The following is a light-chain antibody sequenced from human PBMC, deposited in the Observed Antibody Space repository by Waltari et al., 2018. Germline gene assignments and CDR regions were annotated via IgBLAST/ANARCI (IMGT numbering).Light chain of an antibody. CDR1: SSAVGNYKS. J-gene: IGLJ2*01. Sequence: QSALTQPASVSGSPGQSITISCTGPSSAVGNYKSVSWYQQHPGKAPKLMIYAVSKRPSGVSDRFSGSKSGDMASLTISGLQPEDEAEYFCSSYAGSSKGVFGGGTKVTVL. V-gene: IGLV2-23*02. CDR2: AVS. CDR3: SSYAGSSKGV.